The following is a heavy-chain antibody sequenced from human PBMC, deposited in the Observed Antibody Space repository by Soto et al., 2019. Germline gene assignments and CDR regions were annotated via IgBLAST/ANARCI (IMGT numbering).Heavy chain of an antibody. CDR3: ARGGRIQLGDAYNWFDP. D-gene: IGHD5-18*01. V-gene: IGHV1-69*02. CDR1: GGTFSSYT. J-gene: IGHJ5*02. Sequence: QVQLVQSGAEVKKPGSSVKVSCKASGGTFSSYTISWVRQAPGQGLEWMGRIIPILGIANYAQKFQGRVTITADKSTSTAYMELSSLRSEDTAVYYCARGGRIQLGDAYNWFDPWGQGTLVTVSS. CDR2: IIPILGIA.